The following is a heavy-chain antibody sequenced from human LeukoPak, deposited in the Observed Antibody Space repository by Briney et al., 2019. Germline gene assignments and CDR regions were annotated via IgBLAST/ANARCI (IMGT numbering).Heavy chain of an antibody. CDR1: EFTLISYW. V-gene: IGHV3-7*01. D-gene: IGHD2-15*01. Sequence: GGSLRLSCAASEFTLISYWTSWVRQAPGMGLEWVANIKQDGSEKNCVDSVKGRFTISRDNAKNSLYLQMSSLRAEDTAVYYCARDLIHGSFDIWGQGTIVTVSS. J-gene: IGHJ3*02. CDR3: ARDLIHGSFDI. CDR2: IKQDGSEK.